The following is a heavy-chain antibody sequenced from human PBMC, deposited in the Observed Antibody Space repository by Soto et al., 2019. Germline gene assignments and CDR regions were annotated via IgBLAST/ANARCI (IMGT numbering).Heavy chain of an antibody. CDR3: ARASGYSGSRRLGY. CDR2: INAGNGNT. CDR1: GYTFTSYA. J-gene: IGHJ4*02. V-gene: IGHV1-3*01. D-gene: IGHD6-6*01. Sequence: DSLKVSCKSSGYTFTSYAMHWVRHAPGQRLEWMGWINAGNGNTKYSQKFQGRVTITRDTSASTAYMELSSLRSEDTAVYYGARASGYSGSRRLGYWGQGTLVTVSS.